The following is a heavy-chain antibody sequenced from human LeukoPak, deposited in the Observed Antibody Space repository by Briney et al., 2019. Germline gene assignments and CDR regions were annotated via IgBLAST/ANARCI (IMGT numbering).Heavy chain of an antibody. D-gene: IGHD2-2*01. J-gene: IGHJ6*02. CDR1: GFTFSSYP. CDR2: ISYEGSNK. V-gene: IGHV3-30*04. CDR3: ARDRRSCSSTSCLHYYYDYYGMDV. Sequence: GRSLRLSCAASGFTFSSYPMHRVREAPGKGLEWVAVISYEGSNKYYAYSVKGVLTSFSVYCENTMSLLMNSLRGEGTAVYYCARDRRSCSSTSCLHYYYDYYGMDVWGQGTTVTVSS.